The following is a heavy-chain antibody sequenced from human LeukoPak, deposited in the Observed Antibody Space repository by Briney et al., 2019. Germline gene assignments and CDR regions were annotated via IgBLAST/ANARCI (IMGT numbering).Heavy chain of an antibody. D-gene: IGHD5-24*01. CDR1: GFTFSSYA. Sequence: GGSLRLSCAASGFTFSSYAMSWVRQAPGKGLEWVSAISGSGGSTYYADSVKGRFTIAKDNSKNTLYLQMNSLRAEDTAVYYCAKNRVCSHGYDAFDIWGQGTMVTVSS. CDR2: ISGSGGST. V-gene: IGHV3-23*01. J-gene: IGHJ3*02. CDR3: AKNRVCSHGYDAFDI.